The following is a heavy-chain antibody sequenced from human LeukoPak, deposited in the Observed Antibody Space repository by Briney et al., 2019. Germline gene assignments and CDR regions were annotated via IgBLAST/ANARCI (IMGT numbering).Heavy chain of an antibody. J-gene: IGHJ5*02. CDR2: IYTRGST. CDR3: ARSRRSSSWSSANWFDP. D-gene: IGHD6-13*01. V-gene: IGHV4-4*07. CDR1: GGSINNYY. Sequence: PSETLSLTCTVSGGSINNYYWSWIRQPAGKGLEWIGRIYTRGSTNYNPSLKSRVTMSVDTSKNQFSLKLSSVTAADTAVYYCARSRRSSSWSSANWFDPWGQGTLVTVSS.